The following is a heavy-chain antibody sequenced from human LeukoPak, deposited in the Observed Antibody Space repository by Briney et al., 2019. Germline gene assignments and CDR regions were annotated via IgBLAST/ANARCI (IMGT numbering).Heavy chain of an antibody. Sequence: SETLSLTCAVYGGSFSGYYWSWIRQPPGKGLEWIGEINHSGSTNYNPSLKSRVTISVDTSKNQFSLKLSSVTAADTAVYYCASSWYVTFDYWGQGTLVTVST. J-gene: IGHJ4*02. V-gene: IGHV4-34*01. D-gene: IGHD6-13*01. CDR3: ASSWYVTFDY. CDR1: GGSFSGYY. CDR2: INHSGST.